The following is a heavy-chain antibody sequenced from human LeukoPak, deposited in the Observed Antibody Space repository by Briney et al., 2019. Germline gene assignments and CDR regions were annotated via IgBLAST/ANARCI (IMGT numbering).Heavy chain of an antibody. CDR3: ARVIGSYGDSAY. J-gene: IGHJ4*02. CDR1: GFTFSSYS. D-gene: IGHD4-17*01. Sequence: GGSLRLSCAASGFTFSSYSMNWVRQAPGKGLEWISYITSDSSPMYYADSVKGRFTISRDNAKNSLYLQMNSLRAEDTAVYYCARVIGSYGDSAYWGQGTLVTVSS. CDR2: ITSDSSPM. V-gene: IGHV3-48*04.